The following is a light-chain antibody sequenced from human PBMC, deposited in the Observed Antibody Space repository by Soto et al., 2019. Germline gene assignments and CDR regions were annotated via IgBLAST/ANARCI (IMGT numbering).Light chain of an antibody. Sequence: DIQMTQSPSTLSASVGDRVTITCRASQSISSWLAWYQQKPGKAPKLVIYKASSLESGVPSRFSGSGFGTEFSFIISSLQPVDFATYYCQQYNSYPHTLGAGTKVYIK. J-gene: IGKJ4*02. V-gene: IGKV1-5*03. CDR1: QSISSW. CDR2: KAS. CDR3: QQYNSYPHT.